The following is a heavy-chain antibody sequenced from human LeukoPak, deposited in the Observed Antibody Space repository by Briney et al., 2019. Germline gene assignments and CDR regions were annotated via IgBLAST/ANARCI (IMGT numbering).Heavy chain of an antibody. V-gene: IGHV4-34*01. CDR1: GGSFSGYY. Sequence: PSETLSFTCAVYGGSFSGYYWSWIRQPPGRGLEWIGEINHSGSTNYNPSLKSRVTISVDTSKNQFSLKLSSVTAADTAVYYCASGYYDFWSGGYYFDYWGQGTLVTVSS. CDR3: ASGYYDFWSGGYYFDY. D-gene: IGHD3-3*01. J-gene: IGHJ4*02. CDR2: INHSGST.